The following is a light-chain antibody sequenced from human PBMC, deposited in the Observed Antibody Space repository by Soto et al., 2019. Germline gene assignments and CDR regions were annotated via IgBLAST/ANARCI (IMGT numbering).Light chain of an antibody. J-gene: IGLJ1*01. V-gene: IGLV1-40*01. Sequence: QSVLTQPPSVSGAPGQRVTISCTGSSSNIGAGYDVHWYQQLPGTAPKLLISGNSNRPSGVPDRFSGSKSGTSASLAITGLQAEDEADYCCQSYDSSLSGYVFGTGTKLTVL. CDR1: SSNIGAGYD. CDR3: QSYDSSLSGYV. CDR2: GNS.